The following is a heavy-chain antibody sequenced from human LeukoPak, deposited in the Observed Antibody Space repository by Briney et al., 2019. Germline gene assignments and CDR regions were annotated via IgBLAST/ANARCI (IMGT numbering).Heavy chain of an antibody. CDR2: IYYDGSP. D-gene: IGHD3-10*01. CDR1: GGSISNYY. Sequence: KPSETLSLTCTVSGGSISNYYWTWIPQPPGKGLEGIGSIYYDGSPNYNPSLKSRVTISLDTPKNQFSLKLSSVTAADTAVYYCARDGGYGSGSALWGQGTLITVSS. CDR3: ARDGGYGSGSAL. V-gene: IGHV4-59*01. J-gene: IGHJ4*02.